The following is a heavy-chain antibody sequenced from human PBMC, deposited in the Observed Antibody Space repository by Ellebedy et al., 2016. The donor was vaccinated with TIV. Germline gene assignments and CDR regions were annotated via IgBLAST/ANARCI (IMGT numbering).Heavy chain of an antibody. Sequence: GESLKISCAASGFTFSDYWMSWVRQAPGKGLEWVANIKQDASEKWYVDSVKGRFTISRDNAKNSLYLQMSSLRAEDTAVYYCARDQGWAYPGSTRFDYWGQGTLVTVSS. V-gene: IGHV3-7*01. CDR2: IKQDASEK. D-gene: IGHD3-10*01. CDR3: ARDQGWAYPGSTRFDY. CDR1: GFTFSDYW. J-gene: IGHJ4*03.